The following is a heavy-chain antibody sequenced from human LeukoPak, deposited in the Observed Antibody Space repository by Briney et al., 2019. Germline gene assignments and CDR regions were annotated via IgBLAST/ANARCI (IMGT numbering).Heavy chain of an antibody. CDR2: IYYSGST. CDR3: ARYLGSGSYYADY. Sequence: SETLSLTCTVSGGSISSYYWSWIRQPPGKGLEWIGYIYYSGSTNYNPSLKSRVTISVDTSKNQFSLKLSSVTAADTAVYYCARYLGSGSYYADYWGQGTLVTVSS. D-gene: IGHD1-26*01. V-gene: IGHV4-59*01. CDR1: GGSISSYY. J-gene: IGHJ4*02.